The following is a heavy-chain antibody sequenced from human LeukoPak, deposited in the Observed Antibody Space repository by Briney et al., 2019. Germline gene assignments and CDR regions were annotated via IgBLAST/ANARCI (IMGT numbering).Heavy chain of an antibody. J-gene: IGHJ4*02. CDR2: ISGSGGST. CDR1: GFTFSSYA. Sequence: GGSLRLSCAASGFTFSSYAMSWVRQAPGKGLEWVSAISGSGGSTYYADSVKGRFTISRDNSKNTLYLQMNSLRAEDTAVYYCATSLRYFDWLLYLDYWGQGTLVTVSS. D-gene: IGHD3-9*01. V-gene: IGHV3-23*01. CDR3: ATSLRYFDWLLYLDY.